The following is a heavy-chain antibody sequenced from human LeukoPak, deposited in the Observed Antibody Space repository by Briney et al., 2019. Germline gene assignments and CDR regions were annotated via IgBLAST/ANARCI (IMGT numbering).Heavy chain of an antibody. CDR1: GGSISSHY. CDR2: ISNSGST. Sequence: SETLPLTCTVSGGSISSHYWTWIRQPPVKGLEWIGDISNSGSTSYNPSLKSRVTISIDTSKNQFSLKLSSVTAAHTAVYYCGRDALVGYFSYYYMDVWGKGTTVTVSS. J-gene: IGHJ6*03. V-gene: IGHV4-59*11. CDR3: GRDALVGYFSYYYMDV. D-gene: IGHD2-15*01.